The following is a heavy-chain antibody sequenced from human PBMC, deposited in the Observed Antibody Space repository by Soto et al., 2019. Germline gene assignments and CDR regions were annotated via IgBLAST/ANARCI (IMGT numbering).Heavy chain of an antibody. Sequence: SETLSLTCTVSGGSISSYYWSWIRQPAGKGLEWIGRIYTSGSTNYNPSLKSRVTMSVDTSKNQVSLKLSSVTAADTAVYYCARGRDYYGSGSYCAFDIWGQGTMVTVSS. CDR3: ARGRDYYGSGSYCAFDI. V-gene: IGHV4-4*07. J-gene: IGHJ3*02. CDR2: IYTSGST. CDR1: GGSISSYY. D-gene: IGHD3-10*01.